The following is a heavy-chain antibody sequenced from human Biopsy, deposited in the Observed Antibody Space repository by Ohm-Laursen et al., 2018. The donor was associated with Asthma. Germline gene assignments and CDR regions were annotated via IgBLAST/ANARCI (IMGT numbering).Heavy chain of an antibody. CDR3: ARGYSGSDRIVYYYSGLEV. J-gene: IGHJ6*02. CDR1: GDSFSNYA. D-gene: IGHD5-12*01. V-gene: IGHV1-69*13. CDR2: LIPVLGTP. Sequence: LVKVSCKASGDSFSNYAISWVRQAPGQGLERMGGLIPVLGTPDHAQMFEGRVTITADESTSTAYMELSSLSSEDTAVYYCARGYSGSDRIVYYYSGLEVWGQGTTVTVSS.